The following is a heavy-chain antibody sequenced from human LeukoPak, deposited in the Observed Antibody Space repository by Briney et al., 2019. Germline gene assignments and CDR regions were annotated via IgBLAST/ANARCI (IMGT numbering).Heavy chain of an antibody. CDR1: GGSISSYY. V-gene: IGHV4-59*01. CDR3: ARTYDPYYYYYMDV. Sequence: SETLSLTCTVSGGSISSYYWSWIRQPAGKGLEWIGYIYYSGSTNYNPSLKSRVTISVDTSKNQFSLKLSSVTAADTAVYYCARTYDPYYYYYMDVWGKGTTVTVSS. J-gene: IGHJ6*03. D-gene: IGHD3-3*01. CDR2: IYYSGST.